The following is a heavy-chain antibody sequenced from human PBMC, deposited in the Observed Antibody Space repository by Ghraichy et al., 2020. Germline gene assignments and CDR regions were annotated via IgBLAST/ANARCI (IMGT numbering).Heavy chain of an antibody. J-gene: IGHJ6*02. CDR2: IKQDGSEK. D-gene: IGHD5-12*01. CDR3: AKNIVAAGKILYYYYGMDV. V-gene: IGHV3-7*01. Sequence: GGSLRLSCAASGFTFSGYWMSWVRQAPGKGLEWVASIKQDGSEKKYVDSVKGRFTISRDNAKNSLYLQMNSLRAEDTAVYYCAKNIVAAGKILYYYYGMDVWGQGTTVTFSS. CDR1: GFTFSGYW.